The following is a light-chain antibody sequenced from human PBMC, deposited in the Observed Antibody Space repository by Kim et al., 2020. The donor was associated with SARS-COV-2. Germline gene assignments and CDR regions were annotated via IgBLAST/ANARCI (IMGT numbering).Light chain of an antibody. CDR1: KLGDKS. CDR3: QAWDSNTYV. V-gene: IGLV3-1*01. Sequence: SYELTQPPSVSVSPGHAATITCSGDKLGDKSASWYQQKPGRSPVLVIYQDNMRPSGIPERFSGSNSGNTATLTISGTQAMDEADYYCQAWDSNTYVFGAGTKVTVL. J-gene: IGLJ1*01. CDR2: QDN.